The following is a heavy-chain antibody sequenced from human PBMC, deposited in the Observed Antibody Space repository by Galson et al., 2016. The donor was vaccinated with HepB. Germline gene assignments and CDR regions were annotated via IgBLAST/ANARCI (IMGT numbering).Heavy chain of an antibody. D-gene: IGHD7-27*01. J-gene: IGHJ3*02. CDR3: ARDSIGANWGQKGAFDI. CDR2: IHYSGST. CDR1: GDSVSGGSYY. V-gene: IGHV4-61*01. Sequence: SETLSLTCTVSGDSVSGGSYYWTWMRQPPGKGLEWIGYIHYSGSTNYTPSLKSRVTISVDTSKNQFSLRLSSVTAADTAVYYCARDSIGANWGQKGAFDIWGQGTMVTV.